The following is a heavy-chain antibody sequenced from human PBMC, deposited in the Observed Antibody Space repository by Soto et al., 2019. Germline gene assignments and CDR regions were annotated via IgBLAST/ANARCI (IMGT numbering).Heavy chain of an antibody. CDR3: AREAELLQGWFDP. D-gene: IGHD2-15*01. V-gene: IGHV4-59*01. Sequence: KPSETLSLTCTVSGGSISSYYWSWIRQPPGKGLEWIGYIYYSGSTNYNPSLKSRVTISVDTSKNQFSLKLSSVTAADTAVYYCAREAELLQGWFDPWGQGTLVTVSS. CDR1: GGSISSYY. CDR2: IYYSGST. J-gene: IGHJ5*02.